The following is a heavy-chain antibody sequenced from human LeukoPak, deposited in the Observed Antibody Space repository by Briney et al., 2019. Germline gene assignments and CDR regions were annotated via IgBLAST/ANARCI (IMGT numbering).Heavy chain of an antibody. Sequence: SETLSLTCTVSGGSISGYYWSWIRQPPGKGLEWIAYIYYSGRTNYNPSLKSRVTISVDTSKNQFSLKVSSVTAADTAVYYCARAGITLSGAGRFDYWGQGTLVTVSS. CDR2: IYYSGRT. J-gene: IGHJ4*02. V-gene: IGHV4-59*08. CDR1: GGSISGYY. CDR3: ARAGITLSGAGRFDY. D-gene: IGHD3-3*01.